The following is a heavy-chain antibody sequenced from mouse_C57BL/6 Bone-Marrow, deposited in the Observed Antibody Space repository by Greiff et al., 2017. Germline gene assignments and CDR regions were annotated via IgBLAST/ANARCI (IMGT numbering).Heavy chain of an antibody. D-gene: IGHD1-1*01. Sequence: EVKLVESGGGLVQPGGSLKLSCAASGFTFSDYYMYWVRQTPEKRLEWVAYISNGGGSTYYPDTVKGRFTISRDNAKHTLYLQMSRLKSEDTAMYYCARHAYGYFDYWGQGTTLTVSS. CDR1: GFTFSDYY. V-gene: IGHV5-12*01. J-gene: IGHJ2*01. CDR3: ARHAYGYFDY. CDR2: ISNGGGST.